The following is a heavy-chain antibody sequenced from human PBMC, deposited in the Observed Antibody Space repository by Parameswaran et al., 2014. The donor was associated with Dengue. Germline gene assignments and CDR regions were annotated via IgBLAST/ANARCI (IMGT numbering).Heavy chain of an antibody. J-gene: IGHJ6*02. D-gene: IGHD3-10*01. Sequence: WVRQAPGQGLEWMGGIIPIFGTANYAQKFQGRVTITADESTSTAYMELSSLRSEDTAVYYCASHLGSGVVYGMDVWGQGTTVTVSS. CDR3: ASHLGSGVVYGMDV. V-gene: IGHV1-69*01. CDR2: IIPIFGTA.